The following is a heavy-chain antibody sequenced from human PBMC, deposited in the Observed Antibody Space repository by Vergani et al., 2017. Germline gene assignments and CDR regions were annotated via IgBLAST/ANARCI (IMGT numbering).Heavy chain of an antibody. V-gene: IGHV3-23*01. Sequence: EVQLLASGGGLVQPGGSLRLSCAASGFTFSSYAMSWVRQAPGKGLGWVSAISVSGGSTYYADSVKGRFTISRDNSKNTLYLQMNSLRAEDTAVYYCAKDPTPYXSGWYGYYYYGMDVWGQGTTVTVSS. J-gene: IGHJ6*02. CDR2: ISVSGGST. D-gene: IGHD6-19*01. CDR1: GFTFSSYA. CDR3: AKDPTPYXSGWYGYYYYGMDV.